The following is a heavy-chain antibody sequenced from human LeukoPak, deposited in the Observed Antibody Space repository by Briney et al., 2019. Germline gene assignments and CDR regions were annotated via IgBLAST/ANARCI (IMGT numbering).Heavy chain of an antibody. D-gene: IGHD1-26*01. CDR3: ARGSGGGSYYRNFDY. V-gene: IGHV3-7*01. Sequence: GGSLRLSCAASGFTFSSYWMSWVRQAPGKGLEWVANIKQDGSEKYYVDSVKGRFTISRDNAKNSLYLQMNSLRAEDTAVYYCARGSGGGSYYRNFDYWGQGTLVTVSS. CDR1: GFTFSSYW. J-gene: IGHJ4*02. CDR2: IKQDGSEK.